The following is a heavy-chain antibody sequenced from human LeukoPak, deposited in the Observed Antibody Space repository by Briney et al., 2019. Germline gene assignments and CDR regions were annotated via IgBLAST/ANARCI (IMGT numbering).Heavy chain of an antibody. J-gene: IGHJ4*02. V-gene: IGHV1-2*02. CDR2: INPNSSGT. CDR3: AAITYYYDSSGSQGDDD. CDR1: GYTFTGYY. D-gene: IGHD3-22*01. Sequence: ASVKVSCTASGYTFTGYYMHWVRQAPGPGLERMGWINPNSSGTNYAQKLPGRVTMTTDTSTSTAYMELRSLRADDTAVYYCAAITYYYDSSGSQGDDDWGQGTLVTVSS.